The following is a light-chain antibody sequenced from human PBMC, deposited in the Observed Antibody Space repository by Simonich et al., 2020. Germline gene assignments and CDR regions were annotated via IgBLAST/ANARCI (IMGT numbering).Light chain of an antibody. CDR3: YSTDSSGNHRV. CDR2: EDS. J-gene: IGLJ2*01. V-gene: IGLV3-10*01. CDR1: ALPKKY. Sequence: SYELTQPPSVSGSPGQTARLTCSGDALPKKYAYGYQQKSGQAPVLVIYEDSKRPSGIPESVSGSSSGTMATLTISGAQVEDEADYYCYSTDSSGNHRVFGGGTKLTVL.